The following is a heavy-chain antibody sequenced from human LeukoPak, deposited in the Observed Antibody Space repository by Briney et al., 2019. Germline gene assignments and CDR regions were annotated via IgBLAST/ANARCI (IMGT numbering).Heavy chain of an antibody. Sequence: SETLSLTCAVYGGSFSGYYWSWIRQPPGKGLEWIGEINHSGSTNYNPSLKSRVTISVDTSKNQFSLKLSPVTAADTAVYYCARHSSSWYSDYWGQGTLVTVSS. CDR2: INHSGST. CDR3: ARHSSSWYSDY. J-gene: IGHJ4*02. D-gene: IGHD6-13*01. V-gene: IGHV4-34*01. CDR1: GGSFSGYY.